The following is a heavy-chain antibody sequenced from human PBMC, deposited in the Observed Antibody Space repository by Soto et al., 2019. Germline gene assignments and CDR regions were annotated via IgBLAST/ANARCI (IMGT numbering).Heavy chain of an antibody. CDR1: DGSIGGYY. Sequence: SETLCLTCTVSDGSIGGYYWSCILQYPGKGLEWIGNIYYSGSTLYNPSLKSRVTISLDTSKNQFSLKVTSVTPADTAVYFCARVGQSIAARRGFDIWGQGTMVTVSS. CDR3: ARVGQSIAARRGFDI. CDR2: IYYSGST. D-gene: IGHD6-6*01. J-gene: IGHJ3*02. V-gene: IGHV4-59*01.